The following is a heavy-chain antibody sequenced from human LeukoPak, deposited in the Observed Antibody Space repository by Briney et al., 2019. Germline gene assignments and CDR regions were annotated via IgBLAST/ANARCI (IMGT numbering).Heavy chain of an antibody. V-gene: IGHV4-31*03. D-gene: IGHD6-13*01. CDR2: IYYSGST. CDR1: GGSISSGGYY. CDR3: ARDSQSREFDY. J-gene: IGHJ4*02. Sequence: SETLSLTCTVSGGSISSGGYYWSWIRQHPGKGLEWIGYIYYSGSTYYNPSLKSRVTISVDTSKNQFSLKLSSVTAADTAVYYCARDSQSREFDYWGQGTMVTVSS.